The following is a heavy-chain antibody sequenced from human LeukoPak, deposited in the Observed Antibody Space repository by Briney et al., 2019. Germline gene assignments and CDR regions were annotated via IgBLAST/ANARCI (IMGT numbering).Heavy chain of an antibody. J-gene: IGHJ5*02. D-gene: IGHD7-27*01. CDR2: IYYTGST. Sequence: SETLSLTCTVSGGSISSYYWSWIRQPPGKGLEWIGYIYYTGSTNYNPSLRSRVTISVDTSKNQFSLKLSSVTAAATAVYYCARATTGEPYSWFDPWGQGTLVTVSS. V-gene: IGHV4-59*01. CDR1: GGSISSYY. CDR3: ARATTGEPYSWFDP.